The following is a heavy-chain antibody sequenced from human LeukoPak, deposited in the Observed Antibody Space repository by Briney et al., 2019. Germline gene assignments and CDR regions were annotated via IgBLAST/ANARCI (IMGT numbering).Heavy chain of an antibody. D-gene: IGHD3-10*02. CDR1: GFTFSSYE. Sequence: PGGSLRLSCAASGFTFSSYEMNWVRQAPGKGLEWVALINQDGSQKKYVDSLEGRFSLSRDNAKNSLYLQMNSLRAEDTAVYYCAELGITMIGGVWGKGTTVTISS. CDR3: AELGITMIGGV. V-gene: IGHV3-7*01. CDR2: INQDGSQK. J-gene: IGHJ6*04.